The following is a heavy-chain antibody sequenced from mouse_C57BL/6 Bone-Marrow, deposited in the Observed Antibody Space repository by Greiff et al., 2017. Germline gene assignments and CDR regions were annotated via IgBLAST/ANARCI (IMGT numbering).Heavy chain of an antibody. CDR2: IYPGDGDT. V-gene: IGHV1-82*01. Sequence: VKLVESGPELVKPGASVKISCKASGYAFSSSWMNWVKQRPGKGLEWIGRIYPGDGDTNYNGKFKGKATLTADKSSSTAYMQLSSLTSEDSAVYFCARSRGTVYAMDYWGQGTSVTVSS. D-gene: IGHD1-1*01. CDR1: GYAFSSSW. CDR3: ARSRGTVYAMDY. J-gene: IGHJ4*01.